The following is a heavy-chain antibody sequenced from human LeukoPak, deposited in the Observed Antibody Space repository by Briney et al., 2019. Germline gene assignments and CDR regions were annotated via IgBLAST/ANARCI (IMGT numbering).Heavy chain of an antibody. Sequence: GASVKVSCKASGYTFTGYYMRWVRQAPGQGLEWMGWINPNSGGTNYAQKFQGRVTMTRDTSISTAYMELSRLRSDDTAVYYCARGDLGYYYYYYMDVWGKGTTVTVSS. CDR2: INPNSGGT. D-gene: IGHD1-26*01. CDR3: ARGDLGYYYYYYMDV. V-gene: IGHV1-2*02. J-gene: IGHJ6*03. CDR1: GYTFTGYY.